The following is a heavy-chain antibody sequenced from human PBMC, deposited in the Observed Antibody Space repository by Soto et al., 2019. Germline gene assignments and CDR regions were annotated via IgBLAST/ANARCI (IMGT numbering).Heavy chain of an antibody. V-gene: IGHV4-34*01. CDR2: IYHSGST. Sequence: TSETLSLTCAVYGGSFSGYYWSWIRQPPGKGLEWIGEIYHSGSTNYNPSLKSRVTISVDKSKNQFSLKLSSVTAADTAVYYCARSPYYYGSGSYYPGHYYYGMDVWGQGTTVTVSS. CDR1: GGSFSGYY. J-gene: IGHJ6*02. D-gene: IGHD3-10*01. CDR3: ARSPYYYGSGSYYPGHYYYGMDV.